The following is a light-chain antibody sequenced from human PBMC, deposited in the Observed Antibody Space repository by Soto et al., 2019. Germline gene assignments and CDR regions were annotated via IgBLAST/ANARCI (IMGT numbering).Light chain of an antibody. CDR3: SSYTTSSTALV. V-gene: IGLV2-14*01. CDR2: EVS. J-gene: IGLJ2*01. CDR1: SSDVGGYNY. Sequence: QSALTQPASVSGSPGQSITISCTGTSSDVGGYNYVSWYQQHPGKAPKLMIYEVSNRPSGVSNRFSGSKSDNTASLTISGLQAEDEADYYCSSYTTSSTALVFGGGTKLTVL.